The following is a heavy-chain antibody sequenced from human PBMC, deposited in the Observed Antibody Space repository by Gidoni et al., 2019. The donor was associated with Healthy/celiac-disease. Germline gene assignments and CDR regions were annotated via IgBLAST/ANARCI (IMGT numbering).Heavy chain of an antibody. D-gene: IGHD4-17*01. CDR3: AKGSRDYWFWFDP. Sequence: EVQLLESGGGLVQPGGSLRLSCSASGFTFSSYAISWGRQAPGKGLEWVSAISGRGGSTYYADSVKGRFTISRDNSKNTLYLQMNSLRAEDTAVYYCAKGSRDYWFWFDPWGQGTLVTVSS. J-gene: IGHJ5*02. V-gene: IGHV3-23*01. CDR2: ISGRGGST. CDR1: GFTFSSYA.